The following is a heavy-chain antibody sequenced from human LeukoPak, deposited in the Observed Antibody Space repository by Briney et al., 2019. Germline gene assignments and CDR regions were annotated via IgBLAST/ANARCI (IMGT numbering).Heavy chain of an antibody. V-gene: IGHV3-48*03. D-gene: IGHD3-22*01. CDR2: ISISGTNM. CDR1: GFTFSGYE. J-gene: IGHJ3*02. CDR3: ARGGGSAYHYNAFDI. Sequence: PGGSLRLSCAASGFTFSGYEMNCVRQAPRQGLEWVSYISISGTNMLYADSVKGRFTISRDNSRTSLFLQMSSLRAEDTAVYYCARGGGSAYHYNAFDIWGLGTMVTVSS.